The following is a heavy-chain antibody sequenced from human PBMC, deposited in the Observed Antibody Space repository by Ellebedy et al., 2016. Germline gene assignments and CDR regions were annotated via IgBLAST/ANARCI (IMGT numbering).Heavy chain of an antibody. V-gene: IGHV3-23*01. CDR2: ISGDGKTT. Sequence: GESLKISXVASGFTFSDFFMSWVRQVPGGGLEWLSTISGDGKTTFSADSVKGRFAISRDNSRNTVFLLMNNLRVDDTALYYCRQGHYFDQWGQGALVTVSS. CDR3: RQGHYFDQ. J-gene: IGHJ4*02. CDR1: GFTFSDFF.